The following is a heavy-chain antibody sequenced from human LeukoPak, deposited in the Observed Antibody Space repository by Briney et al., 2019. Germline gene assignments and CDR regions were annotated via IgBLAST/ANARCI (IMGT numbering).Heavy chain of an antibody. CDR3: AKDSITIFGVVIGPNDY. CDR2: ISGNGGRT. V-gene: IGHV3-23*01. D-gene: IGHD3-3*01. Sequence: GGSLRLSCAASGFTFSSYAMSWVRQAPGKGLEWVSAISGNGGRTYYADSVKGRFTISRDNSKNTLYLQMNSLTAEDTAVYYCAKDSITIFGVVIGPNDYWGQGTLVTASS. J-gene: IGHJ4*02. CDR1: GFTFSSYA.